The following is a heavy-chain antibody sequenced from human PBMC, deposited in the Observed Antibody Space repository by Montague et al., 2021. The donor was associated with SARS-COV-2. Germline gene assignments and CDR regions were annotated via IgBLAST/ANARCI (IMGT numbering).Heavy chain of an antibody. Sequence: PALVKPTQSLTLTCTFSGFSLTTSAMCVSWIRQPPGKAPEWLARXDWDDDKHYNASLKTRLTISKDTSKNHVALTMTNMDPVDTGTYYCARSGQPAGNYAPLGYYGLDVWGRGTTVIVSS. CDR3: ARSGQPAGNYAPLGYYGLDV. CDR1: GFSLTTSAMC. V-gene: IGHV2-70*11. D-gene: IGHD1-26*01. CDR2: XDWDDDK. J-gene: IGHJ6*02.